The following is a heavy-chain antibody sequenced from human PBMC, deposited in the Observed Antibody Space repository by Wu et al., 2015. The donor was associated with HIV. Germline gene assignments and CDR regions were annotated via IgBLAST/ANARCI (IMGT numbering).Heavy chain of an antibody. Sequence: QVQLVQSGAEVKKPGSSVKVSCKASGGTFSSYAISWVRQAPGQGLEWMGRIIPMFDITHYAQKFRGRVTITADESTGTAYMEVNSLRSEDTAVYYCATVYDTRGSSPGEWYLDLWGRGTLVTVSS. J-gene: IGHJ2*01. CDR3: ATVYDTRGSSPGEWYLDL. CDR2: IIPMFDIT. V-gene: IGHV1-69*13. CDR1: GGTFSSYA. D-gene: IGHD3-22*01.